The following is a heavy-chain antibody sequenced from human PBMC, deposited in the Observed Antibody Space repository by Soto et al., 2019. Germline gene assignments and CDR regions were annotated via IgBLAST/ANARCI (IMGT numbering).Heavy chain of an antibody. V-gene: IGHV3-33*01. J-gene: IGHJ4*02. CDR1: GFTFSSYG. CDR2: IWYDGSNK. CDR3: ARDPAGGGREHPYYFDY. D-gene: IGHD3-16*01. Sequence: GGSLRLSCAASGFTFSSYGMHWVRQAPGKGLEWVAVIWYDGSNKYYADSVKGRFTISRDNSKNTLYLQMNSLRAEDTAVYYCARDPAGGGREHPYYFDYWGQGTLVTVSS.